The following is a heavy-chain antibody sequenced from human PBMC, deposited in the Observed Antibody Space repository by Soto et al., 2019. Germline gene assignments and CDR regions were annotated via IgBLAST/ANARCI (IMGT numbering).Heavy chain of an antibody. CDR3: ARITPLVVEPAGLFTGYRDGVDV. D-gene: IGHD2-2*01. CDR2: IIPIFGTT. V-gene: IGHV1-69*01. Sequence: QVQLVQSGAEVKNPGSPVKVSCKASGGSFSNYGINWVRQAPGQGLEWLGQIIPIFGTTKYAQKFQGRVTITADAPTSTASWELRRRRSAATDIYSWARITPLVVEPAGLFTGYRDGVDVWGQGTTVIVSS. J-gene: IGHJ6*02. CDR1: GGSFSNYG.